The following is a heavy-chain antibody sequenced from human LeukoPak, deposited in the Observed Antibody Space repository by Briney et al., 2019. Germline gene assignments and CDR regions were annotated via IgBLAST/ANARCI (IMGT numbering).Heavy chain of an antibody. D-gene: IGHD3-10*01. CDR2: ISWNGGSI. V-gene: IGHV3-9*01. Sequence: GGSLRLSCAASGFTFDDYAMHWVRQAPGKGLEWVSGISWNGGSIGYADSVKGRFTISRDNAKNSLYLQMNSLRAEDTALYYCAKGGSGSYFDYWGQGTLVTVSS. CDR1: GFTFDDYA. CDR3: AKGGSGSYFDY. J-gene: IGHJ4*02.